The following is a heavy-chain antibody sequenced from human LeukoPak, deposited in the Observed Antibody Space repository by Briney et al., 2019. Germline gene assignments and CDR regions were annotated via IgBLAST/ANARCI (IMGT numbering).Heavy chain of an antibody. CDR2: ISSSGSTI. D-gene: IGHD2-21*02. Sequence: KTGGSLRLSCAASGFTFSDYYMSWIRQAPGKGLEWVSYISSSGSTIYYADSVKGRFTISRDNAKNSLYLQMNSLRAEDTAVYYCASASIIQSRDAVVTAGPRDAFDIWGQGTMVTVSS. CDR1: GFTFSDYY. CDR3: ASASIIQSRDAVVTAGPRDAFDI. V-gene: IGHV3-11*01. J-gene: IGHJ3*02.